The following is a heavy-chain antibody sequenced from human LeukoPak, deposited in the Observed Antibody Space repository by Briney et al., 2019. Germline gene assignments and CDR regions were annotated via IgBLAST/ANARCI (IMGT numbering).Heavy chain of an antibody. Sequence: SVKVSCKASGGTFSSYAISWVRQAPGQGLEWMGRIIPIFGIANYAQKFQGRVTITADKSTSTAYMELSSLRSEDTAVYYCAQAYCSSTSCYKNKVAYDYWGQGTLVTVTS. D-gene: IGHD2-2*02. V-gene: IGHV1-69*04. CDR1: GGTFSSYA. CDR3: AQAYCSSTSCYKNKVAYDY. J-gene: IGHJ4*02. CDR2: IIPIFGIA.